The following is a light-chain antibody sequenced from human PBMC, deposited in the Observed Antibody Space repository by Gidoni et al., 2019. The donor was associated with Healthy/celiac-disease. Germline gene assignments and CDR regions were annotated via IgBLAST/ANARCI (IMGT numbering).Light chain of an antibody. V-gene: IGKV3-20*01. CDR3: QQYGSSPWYT. CDR1: QSVSSSY. Sequence: EIVLTQSPGTLSLSPGERATLSCRASQSVSSSYLAWYQQKPGQAPRLLIYGASSRATVIPDRFSGSGSGTDFPLTISRLEPEDFAVYYCQQYGSSPWYTFGQGTKLEIK. CDR2: GAS. J-gene: IGKJ2*01.